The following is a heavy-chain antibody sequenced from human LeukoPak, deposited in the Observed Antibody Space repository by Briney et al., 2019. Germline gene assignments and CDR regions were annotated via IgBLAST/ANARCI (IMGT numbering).Heavy chain of an antibody. CDR1: GGSINSYY. CDR2: IYYSGST. Sequence: PSETLSLTCTVSGGSINSYYWSWIPQPPGKGLEWIGYIYYSGSTNYNPSLKSRVTISVDPSKNQFFLKLSSVTAAATAVFYCARHKTRVVRGVPDHRGWFDPWGQGTLVTVSS. J-gene: IGHJ5*02. V-gene: IGHV4-59*08. CDR3: ARHKTRVVRGVPDHRGWFDP. D-gene: IGHD3-10*01.